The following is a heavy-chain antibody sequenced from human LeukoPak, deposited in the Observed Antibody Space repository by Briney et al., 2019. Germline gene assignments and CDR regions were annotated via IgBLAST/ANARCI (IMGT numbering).Heavy chain of an antibody. D-gene: IGHD5/OR15-5a*01. CDR3: ARRRYSVYDFDY. CDR1: GFTFSTYG. J-gene: IGHJ4*02. Sequence: LPGRSLRLSCAASGFTFSTYGMHWDRQAPGKGLEWVAVIWSDGSNKYYADSVKGRFTISRDNSKNTLYLQMNSLRAEDTAVYYCARRRYSVYDFDYWGQGTLVTVSS. V-gene: IGHV3-33*01. CDR2: IWSDGSNK.